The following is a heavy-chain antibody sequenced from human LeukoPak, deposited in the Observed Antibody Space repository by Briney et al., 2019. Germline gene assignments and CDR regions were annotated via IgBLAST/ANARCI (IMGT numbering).Heavy chain of an antibody. CDR1: GFTFSNYW. J-gene: IGHJ4*02. V-gene: IGHV3-48*03. Sequence: GGSLRLSCAASGFTFSNYWMNWVRQAPGKGLEWVSYISSSGSTIYYADSVKGRFTISRDNAKNSLYPQMNSLRAEDTAVYYCARDVRDGYPTLFDYWGQGTLVTVSS. CDR2: ISSSGSTI. D-gene: IGHD5-24*01. CDR3: ARDVRDGYPTLFDY.